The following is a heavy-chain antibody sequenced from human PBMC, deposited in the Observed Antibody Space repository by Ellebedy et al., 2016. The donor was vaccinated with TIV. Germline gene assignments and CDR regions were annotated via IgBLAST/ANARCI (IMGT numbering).Heavy chain of an antibody. CDR3: ARGFRRFGESDFDY. CDR1: GGSISSGGNY. J-gene: IGHJ4*02. V-gene: IGHV4-31*03. Sequence: MPSETLSLTCTVSGGSISSGGNYRSWIRQHAGRGLEWVGYIHHSGTTYYNPSLKSRVSMSVDTSKNHFSLSLTSVTAADTAVYYCARGFRRFGESDFDYWGQGTQVTVSS. D-gene: IGHD3-10*01. CDR2: IHHSGTT.